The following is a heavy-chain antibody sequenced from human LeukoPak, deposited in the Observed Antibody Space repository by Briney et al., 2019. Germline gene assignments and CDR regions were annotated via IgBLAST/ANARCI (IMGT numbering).Heavy chain of an antibody. Sequence: NPSETLSLTCTVSGGSISSYYWSWIRQPPGKGLEWIGYIYYSGSTNYNPSLKSRVTISVDTSKNQFSLKLSSVTAADTAVYYCARISMAAAGTFVDYWGQGTLVTVSS. V-gene: IGHV4-59*12. CDR3: ARISMAAAGTFVDY. J-gene: IGHJ4*02. CDR1: GGSISSYY. D-gene: IGHD6-13*01. CDR2: IYYSGST.